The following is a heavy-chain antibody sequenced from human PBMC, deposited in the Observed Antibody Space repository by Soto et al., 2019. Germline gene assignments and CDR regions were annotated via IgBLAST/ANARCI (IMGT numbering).Heavy chain of an antibody. Sequence: VQLQESGPELVKPSETLSLTCTVSGGSVSSGSYYWTWIRQSTGKGLEWMGYILSSGSTDYNPSLKSRVTISVDTSKNEFSLKLRSVTAADTAVYYCARQRIAAAQYYFDYWGQGMLVTVSS. CDR1: GGSVSSGSYY. V-gene: IGHV4-61*10. CDR2: ILSSGST. CDR3: ARQRIAAAQYYFDY. J-gene: IGHJ4*02. D-gene: IGHD6-13*01.